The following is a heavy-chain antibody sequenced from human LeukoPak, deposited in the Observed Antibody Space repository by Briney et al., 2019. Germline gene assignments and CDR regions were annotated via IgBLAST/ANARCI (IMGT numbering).Heavy chain of an antibody. CDR1: GFTFSSYW. D-gene: IGHD3-10*01. CDR2: IKQDGSEK. Sequence: GGSLRLSCAASGFTFSSYWMSWVRQAPGKGLEWVANIKQDGSEKYYVDSVKGRFTISRDNAKNSLYLQMNSLRAEDTAVYYCARVTYGSGSFLYYYYYGMDVWGQGTTVTVSS. CDR3: ARVTYGSGSFLYYYYYGMDV. V-gene: IGHV3-7*01. J-gene: IGHJ6*02.